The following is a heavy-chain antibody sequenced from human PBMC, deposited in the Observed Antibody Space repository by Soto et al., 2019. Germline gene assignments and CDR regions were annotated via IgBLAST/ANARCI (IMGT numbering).Heavy chain of an antibody. V-gene: IGHV4-59*01. D-gene: IGHD5-18*01. CDR3: ARVWDGYWAFDI. CDR1: GGSISSYY. CDR2: IYYSGST. Sequence: SETLSFTCTVSGGSISSYYWSWIRQPPGKGLEWIGYIYYSGSTNYNPSLKSRVTISVDTSKNQFSLKLSSVTAADTAVYYCARVWDGYWAFDIWGQGTMVTVSS. J-gene: IGHJ3*02.